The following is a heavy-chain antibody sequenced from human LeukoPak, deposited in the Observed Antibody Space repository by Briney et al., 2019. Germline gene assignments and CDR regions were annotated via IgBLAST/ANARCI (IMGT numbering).Heavy chain of an antibody. J-gene: IGHJ4*02. V-gene: IGHV5-51*01. CDR1: GSRFTSYW. CDR2: IYPGDSDT. CDR3: ARGRSRYYDFWSGYYPFDY. Sequence: GASLKISCKGSGSRFTSYWIGWVRQMPGKGLEGMGIIYPGDSDTRYSPSFQGQVTISADKSISPAYLQWSSLKASDTAMYYCARGRSRYYDFWSGYYPFDYWGQGTLVTVSS. D-gene: IGHD3-3*01.